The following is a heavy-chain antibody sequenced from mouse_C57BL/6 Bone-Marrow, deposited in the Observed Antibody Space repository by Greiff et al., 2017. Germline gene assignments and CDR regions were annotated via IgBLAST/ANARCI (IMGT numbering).Heavy chain of an antibody. V-gene: IGHV1-84*01. J-gene: IGHJ1*03. CDR2: IYPGSGNT. CDR1: GYTFPDYY. Sequence: LVESGPELVKPGASVKISCTASGYTFPDYYINWVKQRPGQGLEWIGWIYPGSGNTKYNAKFKGKAPLTVDTSSSPAYMPLSSLPSEDCAVYFCARDWECGYFDGWGTGTTVTVSS. CDR3: ARDWECGYFDG. D-gene: IGHD4-1*01.